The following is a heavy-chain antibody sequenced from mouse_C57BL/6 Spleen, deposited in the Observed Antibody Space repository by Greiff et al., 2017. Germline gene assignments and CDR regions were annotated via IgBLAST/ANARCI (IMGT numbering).Heavy chain of an antibody. CDR2: LDPEPGGT. D-gene: IGHD2-1*01. CDR3: TKDYDNYGAMDY. Sequence: VQLQQSGAELVRPGASVTLSCKASGYPFTDYEMHWVKPTPVHGLEWIGALDPEPGGTAYNQKFKGKAILTADTSSSTAYMALRSLTSEDSAVYYCTKDYDNYGAMDYWGQGTSVTVSS. V-gene: IGHV1-15*01. CDR1: GYPFTDYE. J-gene: IGHJ4*01.